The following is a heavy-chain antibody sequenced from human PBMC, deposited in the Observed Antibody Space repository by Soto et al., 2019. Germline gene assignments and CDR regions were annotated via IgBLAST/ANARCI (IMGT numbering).Heavy chain of an antibody. Sequence: QVQLVQSGPEMKKPGSSVKVSCKVFGGIFSRHSINWVRLAPGQGLEWVGGIIPIFGKVNYAQKFQDRVTITADESTKTVYMDVTSLKPEDTAVYYCARGELGSCKGGRCHSPFDYWGQGTLVTVS. D-gene: IGHD3-10*01. V-gene: IGHV1-69*01. CDR3: ARGELGSCKGGRCHSPFDY. J-gene: IGHJ4*02. CDR1: GGIFSRHS. CDR2: IIPIFGKV.